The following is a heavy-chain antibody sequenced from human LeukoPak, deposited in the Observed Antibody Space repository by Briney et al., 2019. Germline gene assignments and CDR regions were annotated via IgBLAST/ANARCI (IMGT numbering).Heavy chain of an antibody. CDR2: IYYSGST. D-gene: IGHD5-18*01. J-gene: IGHJ4*02. CDR3: ASSDTAMDFDY. Sequence: SETLSLTCTVSGGSISSSSYYWGWIRQPPGKGLEWIGSIYYSGSTYYNPSLKSRVTISVDTSKNQFSLKLSSVTAADTAVYYCASSDTAMDFDYWGQGTLVTVSS. V-gene: IGHV4-39*01. CDR1: GGSISSSSYY.